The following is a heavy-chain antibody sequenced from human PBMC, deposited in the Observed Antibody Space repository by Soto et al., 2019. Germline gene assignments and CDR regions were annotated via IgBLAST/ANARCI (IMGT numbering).Heavy chain of an antibody. CDR1: GGTFSSYA. J-gene: IGHJ6*02. Sequence: SVKVSCKASGGTFSSYAISWVRQAPGQGLEWMGGIIPIFGTANYAQKFQGRVTITADESTSTAYMELSSLRSEDTAVYYCARERTVTTYRYYYYYGMDVWGQGTTVTGSS. V-gene: IGHV1-69*13. D-gene: IGHD1-7*01. CDR3: ARERTVTTYRYYYYYGMDV. CDR2: IIPIFGTA.